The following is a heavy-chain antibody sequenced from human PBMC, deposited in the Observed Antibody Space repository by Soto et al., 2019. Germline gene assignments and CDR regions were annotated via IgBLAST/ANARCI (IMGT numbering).Heavy chain of an antibody. V-gene: IGHV4-39*01. J-gene: IGHJ6*03. CDR3: ASTYVSDVVVVPASKDYMDV. Sequence: SETLSLTCTVSGGSISSSSSSWGWIRQPPGKGLEWLGIISYSGSTYYSPSLKSRVTISVDASKNLFSLKLSSVTAADTAVYNCASTYVSDVVVVPASKDYMDVWGKGTTVTVSS. CDR1: GGSISSSSSS. CDR2: ISYSGST. D-gene: IGHD2-2*01.